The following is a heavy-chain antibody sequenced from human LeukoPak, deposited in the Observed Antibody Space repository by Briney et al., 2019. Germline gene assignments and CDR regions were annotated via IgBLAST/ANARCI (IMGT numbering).Heavy chain of an antibody. J-gene: IGHJ5*02. CDR2: IKQDGSEK. V-gene: IGHV3-7*01. Sequence: GGSLRLSCAASGFTFSSYSMNWVRQAPGKGLEWVANIKQDGSEKYYVDSVKGRFTISRDNAKNSLSLQMNSLRAEVTAVYYCARPLMYYYGSETYFWFDPWGQGTLVTVSS. CDR3: ARPLMYYYGSETYFWFDP. CDR1: GFTFSSYS. D-gene: IGHD3-10*01.